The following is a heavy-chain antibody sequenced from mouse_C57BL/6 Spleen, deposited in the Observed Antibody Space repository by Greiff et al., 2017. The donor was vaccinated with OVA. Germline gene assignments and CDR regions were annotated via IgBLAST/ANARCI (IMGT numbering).Heavy chain of an antibody. Sequence: VQLQQPGAELVMPGASVKLSCKASGYTFTSYWMHWVKQRPGQGLEWLGEIDPSDSYTNYNQKFKGKSTLTVDKSSSTAYMQLSSLTSEDSAVYYCARHYSNYVGAMDYWGQGTSVTVSS. CDR3: ARHYSNYVGAMDY. V-gene: IGHV1-69*01. D-gene: IGHD2-5*01. J-gene: IGHJ4*01. CDR2: IDPSDSYT. CDR1: GYTFTSYW.